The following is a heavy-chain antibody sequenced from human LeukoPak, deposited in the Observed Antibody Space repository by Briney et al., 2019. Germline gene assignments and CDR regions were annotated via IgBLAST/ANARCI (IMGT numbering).Heavy chain of an antibody. V-gene: IGHV4-38-2*02. CDR3: VRSGWEAAFDI. Sequence: PSETLSLTCTVSGYSISSGYYWGWIRQPPGKGLEWIGSIYHSGSTYYNPSLKSRVTISVDTSKNQFSLKLSSVTAADTAVYYCVRSGWEAAFDIWGQGTMVTVSS. CDR1: GYSISSGYY. D-gene: IGHD6-19*01. CDR2: IYHSGST. J-gene: IGHJ3*02.